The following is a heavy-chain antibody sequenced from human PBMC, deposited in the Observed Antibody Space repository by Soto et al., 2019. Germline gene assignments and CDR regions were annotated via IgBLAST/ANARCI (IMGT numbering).Heavy chain of an antibody. D-gene: IGHD6-19*01. J-gene: IGHJ4*02. CDR2: ISGSGGDP. CDR1: GFTFSSYD. Sequence: EVPLLESGGGLVQPGGSLRLSCAASGFTFSSYDMSWVRQAPGKGLEWVSGISGSGGDPYYADSVKGRFTISRDNSKNTLYLQMNSLRAEDTAVYYCAKTVSWRAVALYYFDFWGQGTLVTVSS. V-gene: IGHV3-23*01. CDR3: AKTVSWRAVALYYFDF.